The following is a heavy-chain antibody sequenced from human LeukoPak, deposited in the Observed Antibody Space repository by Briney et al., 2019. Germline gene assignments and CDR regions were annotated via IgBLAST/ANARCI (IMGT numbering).Heavy chain of an antibody. Sequence: PSETLSLNCTVSGGSISSYYWSWIRQPPGKGLEWIGYIYYSGSTNYNPSLKSRVTISVDTSKNQFSLKLSSVTAADTAVYYCASLDRRFSSSPEVDYWGQGTLVTVSS. CDR2: IYYSGST. V-gene: IGHV4-59*01. J-gene: IGHJ4*02. D-gene: IGHD6-6*01. CDR3: ASLDRRFSSSPEVDY. CDR1: GGSISSYY.